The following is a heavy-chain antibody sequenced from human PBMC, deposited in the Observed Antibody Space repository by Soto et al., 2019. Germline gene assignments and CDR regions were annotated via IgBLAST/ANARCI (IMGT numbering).Heavy chain of an antibody. CDR2: ISYDGSNK. Sequence: PGGYLRLSCAASGFTFSSYAMHWVRQAPGKGLEWVAVISYDGSNKYYAGSVKGRFTISRDNSKNTLYLQMNSLRAEDTAVYYCARDLSGSYPHFDCWGQGTLVTVSS. J-gene: IGHJ4*02. V-gene: IGHV3-30-3*01. CDR1: GFTFSSYA. CDR3: ARDLSGSYPHFDC. D-gene: IGHD3-10*01.